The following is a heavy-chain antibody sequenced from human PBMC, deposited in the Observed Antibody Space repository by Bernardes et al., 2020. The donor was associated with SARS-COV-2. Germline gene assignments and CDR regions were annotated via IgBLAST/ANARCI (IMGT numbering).Heavy chain of an antibody. CDR2: ISGSGATT. V-gene: IGHV3-23*01. J-gene: IGHJ5*02. CDR1: GVTFSNYA. D-gene: IGHD6-19*01. CDR3: AKGHSTSGWYNWFDP. Sequence: GGSLRLSCVASGVTFSNYAMNWVRQAPGKGLEWVSNISGSGATTYYADSVKGRFTISRDNSKNTLNLQMNSLRDGDTALYYGAKGHSTSGWYNWFDPWSQGTLVTVSS.